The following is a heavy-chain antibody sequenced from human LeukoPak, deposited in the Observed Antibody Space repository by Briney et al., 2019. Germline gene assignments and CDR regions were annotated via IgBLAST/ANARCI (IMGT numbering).Heavy chain of an antibody. V-gene: IGHV3-21*04. CDR3: AKDFYDSSGYYDY. Sequence: PGGSLRLSCAASGFTFSSYSMNWVRQAPGKGLEWVSSISSSSSYIYYADSVKGRFTISRDNSKNTLYLQMNSLRAEDTAVYYCAKDFYDSSGYYDYWGQGTLVTVSS. CDR1: GFTFSSYS. J-gene: IGHJ4*02. CDR2: ISSSSSYI. D-gene: IGHD3-22*01.